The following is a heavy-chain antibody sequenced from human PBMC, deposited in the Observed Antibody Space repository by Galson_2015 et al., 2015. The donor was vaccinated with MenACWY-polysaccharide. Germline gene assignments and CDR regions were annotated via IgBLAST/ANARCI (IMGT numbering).Heavy chain of an antibody. CDR1: GFTFSSYA. CDR2: ISGSGGST. Sequence: SLRLSCAASGFTFSSYAMSWVRQAPGKGLEWVSAISGSGGSTYYADSVKGRFTISRDNSKNTLYLQMNSLRAEDTAVYYCAKESYYDSSSLSHSNIFMEGDDYWGQGTLVTVSS. D-gene: IGHD3-22*01. V-gene: IGHV3-23*01. J-gene: IGHJ4*02. CDR3: AKESYYDSSSLSHSNIFMEGDDY.